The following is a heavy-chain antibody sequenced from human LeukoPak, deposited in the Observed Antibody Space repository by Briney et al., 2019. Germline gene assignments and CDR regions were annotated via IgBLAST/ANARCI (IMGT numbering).Heavy chain of an antibody. V-gene: IGHV3-43*02. CDR3: AKVAYYYDSSGHHNRYYFDY. Sequence: GGSLSLSCAASGFTFDDYAMHWVRQAPGKGLEWVSLISGDGGSTYYADSVKGRFTISRDNSKNSLYLQMNSLRTEDTALYYCAKVAYYYDSSGHHNRYYFDYWGQGTLVTVSS. D-gene: IGHD3-22*01. J-gene: IGHJ4*02. CDR1: GFTFDDYA. CDR2: ISGDGGST.